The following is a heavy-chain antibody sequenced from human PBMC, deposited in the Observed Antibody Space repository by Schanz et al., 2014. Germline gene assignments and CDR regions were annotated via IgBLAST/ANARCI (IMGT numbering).Heavy chain of an antibody. Sequence: EVQLVESGGGLVKPGGSLRLSCAASGFTFSSYSMNWVRQAPGKGLEWVSSISSSSSYIYYADSVKGRFTISRDNAKNSLYLQMNSLRAEDTAVYYCARGGRYCSGGGCHYPYNYYGMDVWGQGTTVTVSS. CDR1: GFTFSSYS. D-gene: IGHD2-15*01. J-gene: IGHJ6*02. CDR3: ARGGRYCSGGGCHYPYNYYGMDV. CDR2: ISSSSSYI. V-gene: IGHV3-21*01.